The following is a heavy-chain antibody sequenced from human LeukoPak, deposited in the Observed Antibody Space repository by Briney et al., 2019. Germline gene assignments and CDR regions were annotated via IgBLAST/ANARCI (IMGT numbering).Heavy chain of an antibody. CDR1: GYTFTGYY. CDR2: INPNSGGT. CDR3: ARDVPATAIRFDY. V-gene: IGHV1-2*06. D-gene: IGHD2-2*02. J-gene: IGHJ4*02. Sequence: ASVKVSCKASGYTFTGYYMHWVRQAPGQGLEWMGRINPNSGGTNYAQKLQARVTMTTDTSTSTAYMELRSLRSDDTAVYYCARDVPATAIRFDYWGQGTLVTVSS.